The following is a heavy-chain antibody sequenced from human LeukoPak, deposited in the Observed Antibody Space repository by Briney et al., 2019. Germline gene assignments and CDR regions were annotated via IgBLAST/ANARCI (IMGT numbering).Heavy chain of an antibody. CDR2: IYHSGST. CDR1: GGSISSSNW. D-gene: IGHD3/OR15-3a*01. CDR3: AIRMGDWYNWFDP. Sequence: PLETLSLTCAVSGGSISSSNWWSWVRQPPGKGLEWIGEIYHSGSTNYNPSLKSRVTISVDKSKNQFSLKLSSVTAADTAVYYCAIRMGDWYNWFDPWGQGTLVTVSS. J-gene: IGHJ5*02. V-gene: IGHV4-4*02.